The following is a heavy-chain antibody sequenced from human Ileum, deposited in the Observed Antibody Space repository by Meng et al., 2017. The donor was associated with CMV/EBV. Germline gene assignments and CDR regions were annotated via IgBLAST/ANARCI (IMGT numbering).Heavy chain of an antibody. CDR1: GFTLSDYT. D-gene: IGHD2-2*01. CDR3: TRHSIVVVPAAGFDP. CDR2: IRSKTYSSAT. Sequence: GSLRLSCAASGFTLSDYTIHWVRQAPGKGLEWVGRIRSKTYSSATAYAASVKGRFIISRDDSKNTAYLQMNSLKTEDTAVYYCTRHSIVVVPAAGFDPWGQGTLVTVSS. J-gene: IGHJ5*02. V-gene: IGHV3-73*01.